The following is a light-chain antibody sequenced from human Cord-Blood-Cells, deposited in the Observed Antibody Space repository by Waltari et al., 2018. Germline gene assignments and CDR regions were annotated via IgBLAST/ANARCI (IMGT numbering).Light chain of an antibody. CDR3: SSYTSSSTPYV. CDR1: SSDVGGYNY. CDR2: DVS. J-gene: IGLJ1*01. V-gene: IGLV2-14*01. Sequence: QSALTQPASVSGSPGQSITISCTGTSSDVGGYNYVSWYQQHPGKAPKLMIYDVSKRPSGVSNRFSGSKSGNPASLTISGLQAEDEADYYGSSYTSSSTPYVFGTGTKVTVL.